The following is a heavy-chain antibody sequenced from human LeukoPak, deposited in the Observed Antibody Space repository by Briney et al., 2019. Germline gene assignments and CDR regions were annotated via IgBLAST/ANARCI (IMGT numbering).Heavy chain of an antibody. D-gene: IGHD2-15*01. CDR3: ASRNHCSGGTCPFDY. J-gene: IGHJ4*02. Sequence: PPETLSLTCAVSGYSISSGYYWGWIRQPPGKGLEWIGSMHHTGDTYYGPSLKSRVTISVDTSKNQFSLKLSSVTAADTAVYYCASRNHCSGGTCPFDYWGQGILVTVSS. CDR1: GYSISSGYY. V-gene: IGHV4-38-2*01. CDR2: MHHTGDT.